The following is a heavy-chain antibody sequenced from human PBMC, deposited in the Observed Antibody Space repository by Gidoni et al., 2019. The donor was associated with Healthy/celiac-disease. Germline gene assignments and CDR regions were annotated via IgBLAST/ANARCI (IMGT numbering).Heavy chain of an antibody. V-gene: IGHV1-69*01. CDR1: GGTFSSYA. D-gene: IGHD3-22*01. J-gene: IGHJ6*02. Sequence: QVQLVQSGAEVKKPGSSVKVSCKASGGTFSSYAISWVRQAPGQGLEWMGGIIPIFGTANYAQKFQGRVTITADESTSTAYMELSSLRSEDTAVYYCARVIGCRTPGCVYYYGMDVWGQGTTVTVSS. CDR2: IIPIFGTA. CDR3: ARVIGCRTPGCVYYYGMDV.